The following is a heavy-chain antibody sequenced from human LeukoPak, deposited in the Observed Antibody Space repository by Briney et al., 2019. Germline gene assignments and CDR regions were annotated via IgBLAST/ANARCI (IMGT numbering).Heavy chain of an antibody. CDR3: TREDVEVGAFDI. CDR1: GFTFGDYA. J-gene: IGHJ3*02. CDR2: IRSKAYGGTT. D-gene: IGHD1-1*01. Sequence: GGSLRLSCTASGFTFGDYAMSWVRQAPGKGLEWVGLIRSKAYGGTTEYAASVKGRFTISRDDSKSIAYLQMNSLKTEDTAVYYCTREDVEVGAFDIWGQGTMVTVSS. V-gene: IGHV3-49*04.